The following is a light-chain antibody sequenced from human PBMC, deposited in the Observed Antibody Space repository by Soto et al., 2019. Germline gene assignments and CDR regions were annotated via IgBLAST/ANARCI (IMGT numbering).Light chain of an antibody. Sequence: DIQMTQSPSSLSASVGDKVTITCRASQTISSSLHWYQQKPGKAPRLLIFETSTLQSGVPSRFSGSGSGTDFTLTISILQPEDFATYYCQQCSDTQYTFGQGTRPEIK. J-gene: IGKJ2*01. CDR3: QQCSDTQYT. V-gene: IGKV1-39*01. CDR2: ETS. CDR1: QTISSS.